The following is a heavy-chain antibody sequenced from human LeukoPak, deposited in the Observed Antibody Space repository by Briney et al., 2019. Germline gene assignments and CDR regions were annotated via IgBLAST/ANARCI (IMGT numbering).Heavy chain of an antibody. J-gene: IGHJ3*02. Sequence: GGSLRLSCAASGFTFSSYSMNWVRQAPGKGLEWVSYISSSSSTIYYADSVKGRFTISRDNAKNSLYLQMNSPRAEDTAVYYCASMDIVVVPAVTDDAFDIWGQGTMVTVSS. CDR2: ISSSSSTI. D-gene: IGHD2-2*03. V-gene: IGHV3-48*01. CDR1: GFTFSSYS. CDR3: ASMDIVVVPAVTDDAFDI.